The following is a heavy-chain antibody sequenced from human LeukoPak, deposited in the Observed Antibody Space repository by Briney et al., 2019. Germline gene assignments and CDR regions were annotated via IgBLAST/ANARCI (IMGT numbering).Heavy chain of an antibody. Sequence: GSLRLSCAASGFTFSSYAMSWVRQAPGKGLEWVSAISGSGGSTYYADSVKGRFTISRDNSKNTLYLQMNSLRAEDTAVYYCARDRSYDFWSGYSTPDYWGQGTLVTVSS. V-gene: IGHV3-23*01. CDR2: ISGSGGST. CDR3: ARDRSYDFWSGYSTPDY. CDR1: GFTFSSYA. J-gene: IGHJ4*02. D-gene: IGHD3-3*01.